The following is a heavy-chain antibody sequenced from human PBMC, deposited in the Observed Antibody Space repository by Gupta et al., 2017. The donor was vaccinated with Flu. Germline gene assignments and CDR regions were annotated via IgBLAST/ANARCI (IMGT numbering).Heavy chain of an antibody. J-gene: IGHJ3*02. CDR3: ARSYCRGGSCYPGAFDI. CDR2: INNSGST. D-gene: IGHD2-15*01. CDR1: GGSVSGYY. V-gene: IGHV4-34*01. Sequence: QVELQQWGAGLLKPSETLSLTCAVSGGSVSGYYWSWIRQPPGKGLEWIGEINNSGSTNYNPSLKSRITLSVDTSKNQVSLKLTSVNAAEKAVYYCARSYCRGGSCYPGAFDIWGQGTTVTVSS.